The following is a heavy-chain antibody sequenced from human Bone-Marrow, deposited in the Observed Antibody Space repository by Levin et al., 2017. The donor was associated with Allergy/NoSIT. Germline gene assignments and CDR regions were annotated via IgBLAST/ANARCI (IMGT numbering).Heavy chain of an antibody. CDR3: ARANWVFDY. D-gene: IGHD7-27*01. CDR1: GFTFSDYW. J-gene: IGHJ4*02. Sequence: GESLRLSCAASGFTFSDYWMSWVRQAPGKGLEWVANIKQDGSEKYYVDSVKGRFTILKDNAKNSIYLQMNSLRVEDTAVYYCARANWVFDYWGQGTLVTVSS. CDR2: IKQDGSEK. V-gene: IGHV3-7*01.